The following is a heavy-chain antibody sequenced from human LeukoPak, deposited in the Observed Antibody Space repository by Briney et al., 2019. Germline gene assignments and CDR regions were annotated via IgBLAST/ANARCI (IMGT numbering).Heavy chain of an antibody. CDR3: ARESGSYSFSSLDAFDI. Sequence: PGGSLRLSCAASGFTFSSYSMNWVRPAPGKGLEWVSSISSSSSYIYYADSVKGRFTISRDNAKNSLYLQMNSLRAEDTAVYYCARESGSYSFSSLDAFDIWGQGTMVTVSS. V-gene: IGHV3-21*01. CDR2: ISSSSSYI. D-gene: IGHD1-26*01. CDR1: GFTFSSYS. J-gene: IGHJ3*02.